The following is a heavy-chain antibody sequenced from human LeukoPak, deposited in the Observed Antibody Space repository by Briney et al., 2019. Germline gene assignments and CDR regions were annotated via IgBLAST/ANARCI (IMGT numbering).Heavy chain of an antibody. CDR3: ARGGKAGLAY. CDR2: ISHSGSP. V-gene: IGHV4-34*01. J-gene: IGHJ4*02. Sequence: SETLSLTCAVYGGSFSGYYWSWIRQPPGKGLEWIGEISHSGSPDYNPSLKSRVTISVDTSKNQFSLKLSPVTAADTAVYYCARGGKAGLAYWGQGTLVTVSS. CDR1: GGSFSGYY. D-gene: IGHD6-13*01.